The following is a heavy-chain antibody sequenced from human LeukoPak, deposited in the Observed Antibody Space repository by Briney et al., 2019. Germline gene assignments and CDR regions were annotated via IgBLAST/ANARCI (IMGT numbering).Heavy chain of an antibody. Sequence: PSETLSLTCTVSGGSISTYYWTWIRRPPGKGLEWIGYISYSGSTNYNPSLKSRVTISVDTSKNQFSLRLSSVTATDTAVYYCARVRWERSFDYWGQGTLVTVSS. CDR1: GGSISTYY. D-gene: IGHD1-26*01. V-gene: IGHV4-59*08. CDR2: ISYSGST. J-gene: IGHJ4*02. CDR3: ARVRWERSFDY.